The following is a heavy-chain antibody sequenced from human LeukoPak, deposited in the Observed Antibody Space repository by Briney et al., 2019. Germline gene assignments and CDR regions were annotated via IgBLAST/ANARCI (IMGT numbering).Heavy chain of an antibody. CDR3: ARDEPSEGYYYGSAWYY. J-gene: IGHJ4*02. CDR1: GFTFSSYS. D-gene: IGHD3-10*01. Sequence: GGSLRLSCAASGFTFSSYSMNWVRQAPGKGLEWVSYISSSSSTIYYADSVKGRFTISRDNAKNSLYLQMNSLRAEDTAVYYCARDEPSEGYYYGSAWYYWGQGTLVTVSS. V-gene: IGHV3-48*04. CDR2: ISSSSSTI.